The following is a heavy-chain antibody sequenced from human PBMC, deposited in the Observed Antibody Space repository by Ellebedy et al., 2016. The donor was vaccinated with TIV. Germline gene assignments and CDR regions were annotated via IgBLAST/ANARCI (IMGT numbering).Heavy chain of an antibody. CDR3: ARAHNSAVAGLDYYFAY. Sequence: MPSETLSLTCTVSGGSISSSSYYWGWIRQPPGKGLEWIGSIYYSGNTYYNPSLKSRVTISVDTSKNQFSLKLNSVTAADTAVYYCARAHNSAVAGLDYYFAYWGQGTLVTVSS. J-gene: IGHJ4*02. CDR2: IYYSGNT. CDR1: GGSISSSSYY. D-gene: IGHD6-19*01. V-gene: IGHV4-39*01.